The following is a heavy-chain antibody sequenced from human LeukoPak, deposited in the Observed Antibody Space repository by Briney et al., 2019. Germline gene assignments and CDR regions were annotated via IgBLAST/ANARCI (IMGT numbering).Heavy chain of an antibody. CDR1: GYTFTSYG. V-gene: IGHV1-18*01. D-gene: IGHD1-26*01. CDR3: ARSVGATSAFDI. CDR2: VSAYNGNT. Sequence: ASVKVSCKASGYTFTSYGISWVRQAPGQGLEWMGWVSAYNGNTNYAQKLQGRVTMTTGTSTSTAYMELRSLRSDDTAVYYCARSVGATSAFDIWGQGTMVTVSS. J-gene: IGHJ3*02.